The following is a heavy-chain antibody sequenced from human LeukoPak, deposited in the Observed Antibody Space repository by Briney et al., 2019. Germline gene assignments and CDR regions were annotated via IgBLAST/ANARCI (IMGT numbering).Heavy chain of an antibody. CDR1: GFTFSSYS. V-gene: IGHV3-21*01. Sequence: PGGSLRLSCAASGFTFSSYSMNWVRQAPGKGLEWVSSISSSSSYIYYADSVKGRFTISRDNAKNSLYLQMNSLRAEDTAVYHCARDLPDDILTGYYSGLGYWGQGTLVTVSS. J-gene: IGHJ4*02. D-gene: IGHD3-9*01. CDR3: ARDLPDDILTGYYSGLGY. CDR2: ISSSSSYI.